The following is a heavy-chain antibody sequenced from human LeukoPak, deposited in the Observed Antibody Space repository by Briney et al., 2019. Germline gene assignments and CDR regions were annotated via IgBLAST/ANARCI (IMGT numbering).Heavy chain of an antibody. CDR3: ARFGPSNCCGGSCLFDF. CDR1: GGSIRLGGYS. D-gene: IGHD2-15*01. Sequence: SETLSLTRTFSGGSIRLGGYSGTWIRQHPGKGLEWIGYIYYSGTTYYNPSLRSRVTISVDTSKNQFSLSMSSVTAADTAVYYCARFGPSNCCGGSCLFDFWDQGNVVTVSS. V-gene: IGHV4-31*03. CDR2: IYYSGTT. J-gene: IGHJ4*02.